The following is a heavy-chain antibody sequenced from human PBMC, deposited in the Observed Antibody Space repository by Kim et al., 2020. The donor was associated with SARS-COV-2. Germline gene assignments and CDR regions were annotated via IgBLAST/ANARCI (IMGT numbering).Heavy chain of an antibody. D-gene: IGHD2-2*01. Sequence: GGSLRLSCTASGFTFGDYAMSWFRQAPGKGLEWVGFIRSKAYGGTTEYATSVKGRFTISRDDSKSIAYLQMNSLKTEDTAVYSCTRGRDVVVVPAAMRARYYYGVDVWGQGTTLTVSS. V-gene: IGHV3-49*03. CDR2: IRSKAYGGTT. CDR3: TRGRDVVVVPAAMRARYYYGVDV. CDR1: GFTFGDYA. J-gene: IGHJ6*02.